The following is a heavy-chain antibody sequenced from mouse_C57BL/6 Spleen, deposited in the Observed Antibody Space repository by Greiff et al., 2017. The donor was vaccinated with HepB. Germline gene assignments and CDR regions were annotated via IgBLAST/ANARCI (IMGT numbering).Heavy chain of an antibody. D-gene: IGHD2-5*01. CDR3: ATYYSNYYYAMDY. CDR1: GYTFTSYW. V-gene: IGHV1-7*01. Sequence: VKLVESGAELAKPGASVKLSCKASGYTFTSYWMHWVKQRPGQGLEWIGYINPSSGYTKYNQKFKDKATLTADKSSSTAYMQLSSLTYEDSAVYYCATYYSNYYYAMDYWGQGTSVTVSS. J-gene: IGHJ4*01. CDR2: INPSSGYT.